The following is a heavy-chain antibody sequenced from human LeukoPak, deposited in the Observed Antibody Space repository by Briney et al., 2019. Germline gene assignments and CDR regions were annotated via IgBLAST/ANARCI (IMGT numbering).Heavy chain of an antibody. CDR3: ARGKGATGKIEYFQH. J-gene: IGHJ1*01. Sequence: SETLSLTCTVSSGSITGSSYFWGWIRQPPGKGLEWIGYIYYSGSTNYNPSLKSRVTISVDTSKNQFSLKLSSVTAADTAVYYCARGKGATGKIEYFQHWGQGTLVTVSS. V-gene: IGHV4-61*05. CDR2: IYYSGST. CDR1: SGSITGSSYF. D-gene: IGHD1-26*01.